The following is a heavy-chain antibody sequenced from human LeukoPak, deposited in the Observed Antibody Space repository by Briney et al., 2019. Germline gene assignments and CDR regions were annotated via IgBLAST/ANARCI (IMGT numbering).Heavy chain of an antibody. CDR2: IYHSGST. D-gene: IGHD3-22*01. V-gene: IGHV4-38-2*02. Sequence: TSETLSLTCSVSDYSISSGYYWGWIRQPPGKGLEWIGSIYHSGSTYYNPSLKSRVTISVDTSKNQFSLKLSSVTAADTAVYYCARVRRVSGYYLFDYWGQGTLVTVSS. CDR3: ARVRRVSGYYLFDY. CDR1: DYSISSGYY. J-gene: IGHJ4*02.